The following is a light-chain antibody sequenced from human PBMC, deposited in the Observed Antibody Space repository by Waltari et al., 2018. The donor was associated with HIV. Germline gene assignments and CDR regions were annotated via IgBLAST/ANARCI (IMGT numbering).Light chain of an antibody. CDR2: EVS. J-gene: IGLJ2*01. V-gene: IGLV2-14*01. Sequence: QSALTQPASVSGSPGQSITISCTGTTSDVSAYNFVSWYQQYPGKAPKLLISEVSNRPSGVSNRFSGSKSANTASLSISGLQAEDEADYYCSSYTSSSTLVVFGGGTKLTVL. CDR3: SSYTSSSTLVV. CDR1: TSDVSAYNF.